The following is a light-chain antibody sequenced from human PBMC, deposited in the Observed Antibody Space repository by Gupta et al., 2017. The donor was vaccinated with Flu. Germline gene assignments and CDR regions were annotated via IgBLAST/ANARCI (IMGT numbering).Light chain of an antibody. V-gene: IGLV3-19*01. CDR1: SLRDYY. CDR3: DSRDSSGYHVI. CDR2: GRN. Sequence: SSALTQDPAVSVALGQTVRITCQGDSLRDYYASWYQQKPGQAPVLVIYGRNNRPSGIPDRFSGSSSGNTASLTITGAQAEDEGDYYCDSRDSSGYHVIFGGGTRLTVL. J-gene: IGLJ2*01.